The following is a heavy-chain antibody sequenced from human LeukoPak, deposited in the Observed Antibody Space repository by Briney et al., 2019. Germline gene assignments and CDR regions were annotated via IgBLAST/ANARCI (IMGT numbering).Heavy chain of an antibody. V-gene: IGHV3-53*01. CDR1: GFTVSTHF. D-gene: IGHD4-11*01. CDR3: ARTRVDTTTFDYFDY. Sequence: GESLRLSCVVSGFTVSTHFMSWGRQAPGERLEWVSVIYSGGSTYYADSVKGRFTISRDNSKNTLYIQMNSLRAEDTAVYYCARTRVDTTTFDYFDYWGQGTLVTVSS. CDR2: IYSGGST. J-gene: IGHJ4*02.